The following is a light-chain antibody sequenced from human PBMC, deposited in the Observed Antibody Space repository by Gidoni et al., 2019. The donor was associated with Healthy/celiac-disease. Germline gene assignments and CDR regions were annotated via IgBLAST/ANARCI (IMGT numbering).Light chain of an antibody. V-gene: IGKV1-33*01. J-gene: IGKJ3*01. CDR2: DAS. Sequence: DIQMTQSQSSLSASVGDRVTITCQASQDISNELNWYQQKPGKAPKLLIYDASHLETGVPSRFSGSGSGTDFTFTISSLQPEDIATYYCQQYDNLPSFTFGPGTQVDIK. CDR1: QDISNE. CDR3: QQYDNLPSFT.